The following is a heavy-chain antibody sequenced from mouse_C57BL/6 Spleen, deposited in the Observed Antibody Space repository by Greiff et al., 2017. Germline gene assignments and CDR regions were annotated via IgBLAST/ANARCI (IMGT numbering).Heavy chain of an antibody. D-gene: IGHD1-1*01. Sequence: EVKLMESGGGLVQSGRSLRLSCATSGFTFSDFYMEWVRQAPGKGLEWIAASRNKANDYTTEYSASVKGRFIVSRDTSQSILYLQMNALRAEDTASYYCARDADYGSSYWYFDVWGTGTTVTVSS. J-gene: IGHJ1*03. CDR2: SRNKANDYTT. V-gene: IGHV7-1*01. CDR1: GFTFSDFY. CDR3: ARDADYGSSYWYFDV.